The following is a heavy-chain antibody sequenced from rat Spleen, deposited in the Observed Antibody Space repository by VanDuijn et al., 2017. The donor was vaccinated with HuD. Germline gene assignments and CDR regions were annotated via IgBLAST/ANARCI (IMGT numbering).Heavy chain of an antibody. CDR2: ISAGGGNT. V-gene: IGHV5-25*01. D-gene: IGHD1-4*01. CDR3: ARETGYNSYFDY. Sequence: EVHLVESGGGLVQPGRSMQLSCAASGFTFSHYYMAWVRQAPTKGLEWVASISAGGGNTYYRDSVKGRFTISRDNAKSTLYLQMDSLRSEDTATYFCARETGYNSYFDYWGQGVMVTVSS. CDR1: GFTFSHYY. J-gene: IGHJ2*01.